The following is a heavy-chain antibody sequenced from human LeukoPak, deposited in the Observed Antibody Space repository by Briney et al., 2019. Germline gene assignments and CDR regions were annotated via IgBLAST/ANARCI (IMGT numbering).Heavy chain of an antibody. Sequence: SETLSLTCTVSGVSISSYYWSWIRQPPGKGLEWIGYIYYSGSTNYNPSLKSRVTISVDTSKNQFSLRLSSVTAADTAVYYCARASGWYRLIDYWGQGTLVTVSS. CDR1: GVSISSYY. V-gene: IGHV4-59*01. CDR3: ARASGWYRLIDY. D-gene: IGHD6-19*01. CDR2: IYYSGST. J-gene: IGHJ4*02.